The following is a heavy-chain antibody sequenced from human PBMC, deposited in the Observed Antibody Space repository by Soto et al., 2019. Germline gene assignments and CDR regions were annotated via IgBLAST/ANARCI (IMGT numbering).Heavy chain of an antibody. CDR2: ISGSSSYI. J-gene: IGHJ3*02. CDR1: GFTFGSHN. D-gene: IGHD4-17*01. Sequence: EVQLVESGGGLVKPGGSLRLSCAASGFTFGSHNMNWVRQAPGKGLEWVSCISGSSSYIFYADSVKGRFTISRDNAKNSLYLQMNSLRVEDTAVYYCARTDYGDYVRGAFDNWGQGTMVTVSS. V-gene: IGHV3-21*01. CDR3: ARTDYGDYVRGAFDN.